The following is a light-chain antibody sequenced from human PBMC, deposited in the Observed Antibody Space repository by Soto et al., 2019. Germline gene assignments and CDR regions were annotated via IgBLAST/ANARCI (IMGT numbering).Light chain of an antibody. CDR2: GAS. Sequence: ETEMTQSPATLSVSPGERATLSCRASQSVSCNLAWYQQKPGQAPRLLIYGASTRATGIPTRFSGRGSGTEFTLTISRLQSDDVALYYCQQYHDWPPWTFGQGTKVEVK. CDR3: QQYHDWPPWT. V-gene: IGKV3-15*01. J-gene: IGKJ1*01. CDR1: QSVSCN.